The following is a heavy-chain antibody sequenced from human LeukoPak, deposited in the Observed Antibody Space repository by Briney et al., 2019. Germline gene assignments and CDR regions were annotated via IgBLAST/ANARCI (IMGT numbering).Heavy chain of an antibody. Sequence: GASVKVSCKASGYTFTSYDINWVRQATGQELEWMGWMNPNSGNTGYAQKFQGRVTITRNTSISTAYMELSSLRSEDTAVYYYARNILRGGGNAFDIWGQETMVTVSS. J-gene: IGHJ3*02. V-gene: IGHV1-8*03. CDR1: GYTFTSYD. D-gene: IGHD1-26*01. CDR2: MNPNSGNT. CDR3: ARNILRGGGNAFDI.